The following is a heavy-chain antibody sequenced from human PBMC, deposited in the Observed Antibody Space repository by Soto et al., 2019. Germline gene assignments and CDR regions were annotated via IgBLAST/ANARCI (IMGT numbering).Heavy chain of an antibody. J-gene: IGHJ4*02. V-gene: IGHV3-9*01. CDR2: LNYNSGSV. CDR1: GFTFDVYA. Sequence: EVQLVEAGGGWVQPGRSLRLSCAASGFTFDVYAMHWVRQAPGKGLEWASGLNYNSGSVGYADSVKGRFTISRDNAKNSLHLQMNSLRAEDTAVYYCAKDISLRGWVYLVVEYWGQGTLVTVSP. D-gene: IGHD6-13*01. CDR3: AKDISLRGWVYLVVEY.